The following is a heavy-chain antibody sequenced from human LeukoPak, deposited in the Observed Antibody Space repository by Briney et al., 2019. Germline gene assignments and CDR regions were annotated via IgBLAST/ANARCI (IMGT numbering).Heavy chain of an antibody. CDR2: ISFDGGDK. D-gene: IGHD2/OR15-2a*01. J-gene: IGHJ4*02. CDR1: GFTFSNYG. Sequence: GGSLRLSCAASGFTFSNYGMHWVRQAPGKGLEWVTVISFDGGDKYYADSVKGRFAISRDNSRNTLYLQMNSLRAEDTAVYYCAKQREGTTWSPDYWGRGTLVTVSS. CDR3: AKQREGTTWSPDY. V-gene: IGHV3-30*18.